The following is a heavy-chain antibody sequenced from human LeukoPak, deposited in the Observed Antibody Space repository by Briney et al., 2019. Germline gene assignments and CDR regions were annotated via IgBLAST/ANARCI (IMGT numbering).Heavy chain of an antibody. D-gene: IGHD3-3*01. CDR3: AKEGTIFGMVPFDY. Sequence: PGGSLRLSCAASGFTFSSYAMNWVRQAPGKGLEWVSGISASGGNTYYADSVKGRFTISRDNSKNTLYLQMNSLRVEDTAVYYCAKEGTIFGMVPFDYWGQGTLVTVSS. CDR2: ISASGGNT. J-gene: IGHJ4*02. V-gene: IGHV3-23*01. CDR1: GFTFSSYA.